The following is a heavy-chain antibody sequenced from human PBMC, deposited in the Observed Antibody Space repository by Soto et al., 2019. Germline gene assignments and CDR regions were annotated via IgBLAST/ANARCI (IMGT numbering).Heavy chain of an antibody. V-gene: IGHV4-39*01. D-gene: IGHD2-8*01. J-gene: IGHJ4*02. CDR3: VSQRTSVLTQAYFDY. CDR1: GGSVTNSSYY. CDR2: VYYRGRS. Sequence: NPSETLSLTCTVSGGSVTNSSYYWGWIRQSPGKGLEWIGSVYYRGRSYSKSSVKSRVTISVDTSKNQFSLNLNSVIASDTAVYFCVSQRTSVLTQAYFDYWGPGALVTVSS.